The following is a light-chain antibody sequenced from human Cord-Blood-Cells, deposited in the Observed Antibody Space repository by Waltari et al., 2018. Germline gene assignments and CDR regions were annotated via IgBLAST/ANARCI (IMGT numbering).Light chain of an antibody. CDR3: QVWDSSSDWV. CDR1: NIGSKS. V-gene: IGLV3-21*04. Sequence: SYVLTQPPSVSVAPGKTARITCGGNNIGSKSVHWYQQKPGQAPVLVIYYDSDRPSGIPERFSGSNSGDTATLTISRVEAGDDADYYCQVWDSSSDWVFGGGTKLTVL. CDR2: YDS. J-gene: IGLJ3*02.